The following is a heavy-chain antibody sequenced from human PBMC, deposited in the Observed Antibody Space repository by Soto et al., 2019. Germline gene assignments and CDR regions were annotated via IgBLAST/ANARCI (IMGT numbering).Heavy chain of an antibody. Sequence: QVQLVQSGAEVKKPGSSVKVSCKASGGTFSSYAISWVRQAPGQGLEWMGGIIPIFGTANYAQKFQGRVTITADDCTSRAYMELSSLRSEHRAVYYCAGHPWGDSYGSGWYFDLWGRGTLVTLSS. CDR1: GGTFSSYA. CDR2: IIPIFGTA. V-gene: IGHV1-69*01. J-gene: IGHJ2*01. CDR3: AGHPWGDSYGSGWYFDL. D-gene: IGHD5-18*01.